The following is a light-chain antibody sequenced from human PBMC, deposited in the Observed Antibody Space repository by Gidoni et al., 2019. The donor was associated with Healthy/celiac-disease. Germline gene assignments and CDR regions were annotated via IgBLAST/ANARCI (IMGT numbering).Light chain of an antibody. Sequence: ELVLTQSPGTLSLSQGERATLSCRASQSVSSSYLAWYQQKPGQATRLLIYGASSRATGIPDRFSGSGSGTDFTLTISRLEPEEFAVYYCQQYGTSATFGQGTKVEIK. V-gene: IGKV3-20*01. J-gene: IGKJ1*01. CDR3: QQYGTSAT. CDR2: GAS. CDR1: QSVSSSY.